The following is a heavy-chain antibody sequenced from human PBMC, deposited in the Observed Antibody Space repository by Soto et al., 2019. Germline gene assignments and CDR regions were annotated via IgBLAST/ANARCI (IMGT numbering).Heavy chain of an antibody. CDR2: INHSGST. Sequence: PSETLSLTCAVYGGSFSGYYWSWIRQPPGKGLEWIGEINHSGSTNYNPSLKSRVTISVATSKNQFSLKLSSVTAADTAVYYCARTLIVVVPAATRGYFDYWGQGTLVTVSS. D-gene: IGHD2-2*01. CDR3: ARTLIVVVPAATRGYFDY. V-gene: IGHV4-34*01. J-gene: IGHJ4*02. CDR1: GGSFSGYY.